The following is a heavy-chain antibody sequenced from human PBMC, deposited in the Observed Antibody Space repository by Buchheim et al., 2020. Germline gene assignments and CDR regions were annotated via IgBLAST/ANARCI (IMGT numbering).Heavy chain of an antibody. J-gene: IGHJ6*02. CDR3: ARDGPLLWFGELLKKGYGMDV. D-gene: IGHD3-10*01. V-gene: IGHV1-46*01. CDR2: INPSGGST. CDR1: GYTFTSYY. Sequence: QVQLVQSGAEVKKPGASVKVSCKASGYTFTSYYMHWVRQAPGQGLEWMGIINPSGGSTSYAQKFQGRVTMTRDTSTSTVYVELSSLRSEDTAVYYCARDGPLLWFGELLKKGYGMDVWGQGTT.